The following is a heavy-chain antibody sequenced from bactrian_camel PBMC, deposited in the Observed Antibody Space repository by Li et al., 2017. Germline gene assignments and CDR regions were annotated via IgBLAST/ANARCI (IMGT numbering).Heavy chain of an antibody. D-gene: IGHD3*01. CDR1: GYTGGTYC. Sequence: HVQLVESGGGSAQAGGSLRPSCVASGYTGGTYCMEWFRQAPGKEREGVASIDSAGSTTYADSVKGRFTIAKGQAKHTLYLQMNSLKPEDTATYYCAADLVTDEPSLLEREYYYWGQGTQVTVS. J-gene: IGHJ4*01. CDR2: IDSAGST. V-gene: IGHV3S55*01. CDR3: AADLVTDEPSLLEREYYY.